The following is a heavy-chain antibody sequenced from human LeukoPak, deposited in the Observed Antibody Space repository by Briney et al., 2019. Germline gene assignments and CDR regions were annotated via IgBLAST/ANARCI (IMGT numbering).Heavy chain of an antibody. V-gene: IGHV1-8*01. D-gene: IGHD3-10*01. Sequence: EASVKVSCKASGYTFTSYEINWVRQATGQGLEWMGWMNPNSGDTAYAQKFQDRVTMTRSTSISTAYMELRSLRSDDTAVYYCASSRKYYYGSGSPDPTDYYYYYGMDVWGQGTTVTVSS. CDR1: GYTFTSYE. CDR3: ASSRKYYYGSGSPDPTDYYYYYGMDV. J-gene: IGHJ6*02. CDR2: MNPNSGDT.